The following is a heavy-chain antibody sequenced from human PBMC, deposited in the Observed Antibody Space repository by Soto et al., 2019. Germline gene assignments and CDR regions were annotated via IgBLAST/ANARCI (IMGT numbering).Heavy chain of an antibody. J-gene: IGHJ5*02. D-gene: IGHD3-3*01. CDR2: ISTSGYNI. Sequence: GGSLRLSCAASGFTFSSYSMNWVRQAPGKGLEWVSYISTSGYNIYYADSVKGRFTISRDDAKNSLYLQMFSLRAEDTAVYYCARAVQPWSGFTPWGQGTLVTVSS. CDR1: GFTFSSYS. V-gene: IGHV3-21*05. CDR3: ARAVQPWSGFTP.